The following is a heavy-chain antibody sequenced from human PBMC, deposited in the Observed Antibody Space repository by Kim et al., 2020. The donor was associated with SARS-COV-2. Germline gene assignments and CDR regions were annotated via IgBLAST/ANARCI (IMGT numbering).Heavy chain of an antibody. D-gene: IGHD5-18*01. CDR3: ASGDDDTADDY. V-gene: IGHV1-69*02. J-gene: IGHJ4*02. CDR2: IIPILGIA. Sequence: SVKVSCKASGGTFSSYTISWVRQAPGQGLEWMGRIIPILGIANYAQKFQGRVTITADKSTSTAYMELSSLRSEDTAVYYCASGDDDTADDYWGQGTLVTVSS. CDR1: GGTFSSYT.